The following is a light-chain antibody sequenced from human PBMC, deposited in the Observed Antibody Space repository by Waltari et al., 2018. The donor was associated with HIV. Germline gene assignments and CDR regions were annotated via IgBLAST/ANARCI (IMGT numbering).Light chain of an antibody. CDR3: MQSTHWPGT. CDR1: QSLIYTDGNTY. Sequence: EAVLTQSPVSLSVALGRPASISCRSSQSLIYTDGNTYLNWFHQRPGPSPRRLIYKSSIRDSGVADRFSGSGAVTEFTLHISRVEAEDVGIFYCMQSTHWPGTFGQGTKVEIQ. CDR2: KSS. J-gene: IGKJ1*01. V-gene: IGKV2-30*01.